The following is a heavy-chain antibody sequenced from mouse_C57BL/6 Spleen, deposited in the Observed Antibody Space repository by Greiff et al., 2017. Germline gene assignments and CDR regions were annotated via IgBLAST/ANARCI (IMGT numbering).Heavy chain of an antibody. CDR3: ASNYGY. V-gene: IGHV1-82*01. CDR1: GYAFSSSW. D-gene: IGHD1-1*01. J-gene: IGHJ2*01. CDR2: IYPGDGDT. Sequence: VQLQQSGPELVKPGASVKISCKASGYAFSSSWMNWVKQSPGKGLEWIGRIYPGDGDTNYNGKFKGKATLTADKSSSTAYMQLSSLTSEDSAVYFCASNYGYWGQGTTLTVSS.